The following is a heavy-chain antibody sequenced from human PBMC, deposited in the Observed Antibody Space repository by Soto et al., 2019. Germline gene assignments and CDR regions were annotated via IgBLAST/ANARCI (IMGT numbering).Heavy chain of an antibody. J-gene: IGHJ4*02. D-gene: IGHD3-22*01. V-gene: IGHV4-61*01. CDR3: ATHYYDSSGYPAVFDY. CDR1: GGSVGSGTYY. CDR2: IYYTGST. Sequence: QVQLQESGPGLVKPSETLSLTCTVSGGSVGSGTYYWSWIRQPPGKGLEWIGYIYYTGSTNYNPSLQSRVTMSVDTSKNQFSLRLNSVTAADTAVYFCATHYYDSSGYPAVFDYWGQGTLVTVSS.